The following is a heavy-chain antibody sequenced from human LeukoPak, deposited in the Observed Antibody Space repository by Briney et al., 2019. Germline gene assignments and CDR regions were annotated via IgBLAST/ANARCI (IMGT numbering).Heavy chain of an antibody. J-gene: IGHJ4*02. CDR1: GGSISNYY. Sequence: ASETLSLTCTVSGGSISNYYWSWIRQPPGEGLEWIGYIYNSGITKYNPSLKSRVTISVDTSKNQFFLKLTSVTAADTAVYYCARESSDRYYFDNWGQGTLVTVSS. V-gene: IGHV4-59*01. D-gene: IGHD1-26*01. CDR2: IYNSGIT. CDR3: ARESSDRYYFDN.